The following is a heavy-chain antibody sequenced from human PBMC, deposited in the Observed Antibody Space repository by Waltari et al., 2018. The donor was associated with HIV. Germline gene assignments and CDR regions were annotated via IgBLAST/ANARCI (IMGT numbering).Heavy chain of an antibody. V-gene: IGHV3-30*02. CDR3: AKSGIAAAAHAEYFQH. CDR2: IRYDGSNK. CDR1: GFTFSSYG. D-gene: IGHD6-13*01. Sequence: QVQLVESGGGVVQPGGSLRLSCAASGFTFSSYGMPWVRQAPGKGLEWVAFIRYDGSNKYYADSVKGRFTISRDNSKNTLYLQMNSLRAEDTAVYYCAKSGIAAAAHAEYFQHWGQGTLVTVSS. J-gene: IGHJ1*01.